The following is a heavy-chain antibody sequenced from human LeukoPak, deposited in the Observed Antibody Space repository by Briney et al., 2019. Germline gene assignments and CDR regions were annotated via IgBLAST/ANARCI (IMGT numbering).Heavy chain of an antibody. V-gene: IGHV4-34*01. D-gene: IGHD5-18*01. J-gene: IGHJ4*02. CDR3: AVNGYSYGYSDY. Sequence: PSETLSLTCAVYGGSFSGYYWSWIRQHPGKGLEWIGEINHSGSTNYNPSLKSRVTISVDTSKNQFSLKLSSVTAADTAMYYCAVNGYSYGYSDYWGQGTLVTVSS. CDR2: INHSGST. CDR1: GGSFSGYY.